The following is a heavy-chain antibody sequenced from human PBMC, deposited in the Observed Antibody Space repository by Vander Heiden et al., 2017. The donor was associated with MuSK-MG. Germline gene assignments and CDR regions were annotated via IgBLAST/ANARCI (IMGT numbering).Heavy chain of an antibody. CDR3: AKGVLRDYYYYYGMDV. V-gene: IGHV3-23*01. CDR1: GFTFSNDA. Sequence: EVQLLESGGGLVQPGGSLRLSCAASGFTFSNDAMTWVLQGPGKGLEWVSSSTGSGGTTFYPYSVKGHFTISRDNSKNTLYLQMNSLRADDTAVYYCAKGVLRDYYYYYGMDVWGQGTTVTVSS. CDR2: STGSGGTT. D-gene: IGHD3-10*01. J-gene: IGHJ6*02.